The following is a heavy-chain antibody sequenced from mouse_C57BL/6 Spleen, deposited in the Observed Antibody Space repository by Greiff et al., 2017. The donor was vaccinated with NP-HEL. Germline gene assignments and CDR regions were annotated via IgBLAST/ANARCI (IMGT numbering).Heavy chain of an antibody. J-gene: IGHJ2*01. CDR2: IDPSDSYT. CDR1: GYTFTSYW. V-gene: IGHV1-69*01. D-gene: IGHD2-1*01. CDR3: ARSYGNSASYFDY. Sequence: VQLQQPGAELVMPGASVKLSCKASGYTFTSYWMHWVKQRPGQGLEWIGEIDPSDSYTNYNQKFKGKSTLTVDKSSSTAYMQLSSLTSEDSAVYYCARSYGNSASYFDYWGQGTTLTVSS.